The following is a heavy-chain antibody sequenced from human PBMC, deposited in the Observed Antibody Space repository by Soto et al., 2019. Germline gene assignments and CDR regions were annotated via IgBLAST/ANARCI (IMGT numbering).Heavy chain of an antibody. V-gene: IGHV3-11*01. Sequence: QVQLVESGGGLVKPGGSLRLSCAASGFTFSDYYMTWIRQAPGKGLEWVSYISSGGSTVYYAGSVKGRFTISRDNAKKSLYLQMNTLRAEDTAVYYCAGVRDFLPNRAKYDDALDVWGQGTMVTVSS. CDR2: ISSGGSTV. CDR1: GFTFSDYY. J-gene: IGHJ3*01. D-gene: IGHD2-2*01. CDR3: AGVRDFLPNRAKYDDALDV.